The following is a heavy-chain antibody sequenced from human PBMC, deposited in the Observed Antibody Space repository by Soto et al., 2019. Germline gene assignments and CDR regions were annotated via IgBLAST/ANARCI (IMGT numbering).Heavy chain of an antibody. CDR1: GFAFSSYA. CDR3: ARDLSGSGD. CDR2: ISYDGSNK. V-gene: IGHV3-30-3*01. Sequence: QVQLVESGGGVVQPGRSLRLSCAASGFAFSSYAMHWVRQAPGKGLEWGAVISYDGSNKYYADSVKGRFTISRDNSKNTLYLQMTSLRAEDTAVYYCARDLSGSGDWGQGTLVTVSS. J-gene: IGHJ4*02. D-gene: IGHD3-10*01.